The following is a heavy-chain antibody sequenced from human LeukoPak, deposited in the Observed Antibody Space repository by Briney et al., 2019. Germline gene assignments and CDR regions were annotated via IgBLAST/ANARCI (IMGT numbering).Heavy chain of an antibody. V-gene: IGHV1-8*01. CDR3: ARDSGGGTYDFSD. CDR2: MNPNNDNT. Sequence: ASVKVSCKASGYTLTSYDINWVRQATGQGLEWMGWMNPNNDNTGYAQKFQGRATMTRNTSISTAYMELISLRSEDTAVYYCARDSGGGTYDFSDWGQGTLVTVSS. J-gene: IGHJ4*02. CDR1: GYTLTSYD. D-gene: IGHD3-3*01.